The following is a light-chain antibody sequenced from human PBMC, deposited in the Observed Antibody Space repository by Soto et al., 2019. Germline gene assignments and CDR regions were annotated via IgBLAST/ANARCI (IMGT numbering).Light chain of an antibody. CDR3: QSYDAGLSVLYV. CDR2: ANN. V-gene: IGLV1-40*01. J-gene: IGLJ1*01. CDR1: SSNIGAGYD. Sequence: QSVLTLPPSMSRAPWQRVTISCTGSSSNIGAGYDVHWYQQLPGTAPKLLIYANNDRPSGVPDRFSGSKSGTSASLAVTRLQAEDVDDYYCQSYDAGLSVLYVFGTGTRSPS.